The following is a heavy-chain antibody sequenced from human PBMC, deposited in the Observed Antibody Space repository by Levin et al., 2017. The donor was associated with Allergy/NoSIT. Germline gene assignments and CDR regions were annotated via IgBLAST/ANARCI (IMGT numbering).Heavy chain of an antibody. J-gene: IGHJ3*02. V-gene: IGHV3-74*01. CDR3: AQDGGI. CDR1: EITFNTYW. D-gene: IGHD3-16*01. CDR2: IRSDGASV. Sequence: AGGSLRLSCAASEITFNTYWMYWVRQVPEKGLSLVSRIRSDGASVDYADSVKGRFTISRDNGKNTLFLQMNNLRAEDTAVYYCAQDGGIWGRGTTVTVSS.